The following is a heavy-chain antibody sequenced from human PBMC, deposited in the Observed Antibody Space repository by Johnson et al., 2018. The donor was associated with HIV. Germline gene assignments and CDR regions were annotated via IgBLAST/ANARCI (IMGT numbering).Heavy chain of an antibody. CDR3: ASKDSTYYYADFNI. CDR2: ISYDGSNQ. V-gene: IGHV3-30-3*01. J-gene: IGHJ3*02. D-gene: IGHD3-22*01. Sequence: QEQLVESGGGLVQPGGSLTLSCAASGFTFSRYAMHWVRQAPGKGLEWVALISYDGSNQYYADSVKGRFTISRDNSENTLYLQMNSLRTEDTALYYCASKDSTYYYADFNIWGQGTMVTISS. CDR1: GFTFSRYA.